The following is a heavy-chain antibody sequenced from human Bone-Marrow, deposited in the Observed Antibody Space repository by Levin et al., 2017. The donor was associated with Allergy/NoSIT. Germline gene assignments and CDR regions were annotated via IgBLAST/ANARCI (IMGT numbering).Heavy chain of an antibody. V-gene: IGHV3-74*01. Sequence: PGGSLRLSCAASGFTFSVSWMHWVRQAPGKGLVWVSRINNSDESDTSYADSVKGRFTISRDNAKNTLYLQMNYLRAEDTAVYYCARVGYSSWPPFDYWGQGTLVTVSS. D-gene: IGHD6-13*01. CDR2: INNSDESDT. CDR1: GFTFSVSW. J-gene: IGHJ4*02. CDR3: ARVGYSSWPPFDY.